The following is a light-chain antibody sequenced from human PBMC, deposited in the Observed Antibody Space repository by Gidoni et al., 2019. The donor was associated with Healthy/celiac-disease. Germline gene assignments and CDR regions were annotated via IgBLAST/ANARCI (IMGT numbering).Light chain of an antibody. J-gene: IGKJ1*01. CDR2: AAS. Sequence: DIQMTQSPSSLSASVGDRVTITCRASQSISSYLNWYQQKPGKAPKLLIYAASSLQSADFTLTISSLQPEDFATYYCLQSYSTPWTFGQGTKVEIK. CDR1: QSISSY. CDR3: LQSYSTPWT. V-gene: IGKV1-39*01.